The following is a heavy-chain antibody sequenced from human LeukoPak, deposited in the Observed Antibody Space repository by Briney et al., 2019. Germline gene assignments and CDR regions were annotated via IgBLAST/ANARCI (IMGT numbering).Heavy chain of an antibody. J-gene: IGHJ4*02. CDR2: IYSGGST. CDR3: ARAIYDYVWGSYRWGAYFDY. CDR1: GFTVSSNY. V-gene: IGHV3-66*01. D-gene: IGHD3-16*02. Sequence: GSLRLSCAASGFTVSSNYMSWARQAPGKGLEWVSVIYSGGSTYYADSVKGRFTISRDNSKNTLYLQMNSLRAEDTAVYYCARAIYDYVWGSYRWGAYFDYWGQGTLLTVSS.